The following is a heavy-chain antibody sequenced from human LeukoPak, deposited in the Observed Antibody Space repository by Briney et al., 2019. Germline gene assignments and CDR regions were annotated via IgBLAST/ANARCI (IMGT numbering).Heavy chain of an antibody. Sequence: SETLSLTCTVSGGSISSSSYYWGWIRQPPGKGLEWIGYIYYSGSTYYNPSLKSRVTISIDTSKNQFSLKMSSVTAADTAVYYCARRYSSSWRPEYYFDYWGQGTLVTVSS. CDR1: GGSISSSSYY. CDR2: IYYSGST. CDR3: ARRYSSSWRPEYYFDY. D-gene: IGHD6-13*01. J-gene: IGHJ4*02. V-gene: IGHV4-30-4*08.